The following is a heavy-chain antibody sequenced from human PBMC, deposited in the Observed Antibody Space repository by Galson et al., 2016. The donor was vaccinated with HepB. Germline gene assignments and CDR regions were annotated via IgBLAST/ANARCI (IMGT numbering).Heavy chain of an antibody. Sequence: SVKVSCKASSDTLSNYGFSWVRQAPGQGLEWMGGVNTYTGDADYPQRFQDRVTMTTDTSTKTAYMELRSLRSDDTAVYYCASRADYDAFDIWGQGTMITVSS. CDR1: SDTLSNYG. CDR3: ASRADYDAFDI. V-gene: IGHV1-18*01. D-gene: IGHD4-11*01. CDR2: VNTYTGDA. J-gene: IGHJ3*02.